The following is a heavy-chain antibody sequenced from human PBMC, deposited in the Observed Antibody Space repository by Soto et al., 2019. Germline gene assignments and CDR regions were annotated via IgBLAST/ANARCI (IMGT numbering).Heavy chain of an antibody. CDR1: GGAFSGYY. Sequence: QVQLQQWGEGLLKPSETLPLTCAVYGGAFSGYYWCWIRQPPGTGLEWIGEINHSGSTNYNPSLKSRVTITVDTSKNQVALKLSSVTAADTALYYSAMSKAGTRYFDDWGQVTLVAVS. J-gene: IGHJ4*02. CDR3: AMSKAGTRYFDD. D-gene: IGHD6-13*01. CDR2: INHSGST. V-gene: IGHV4-34*01.